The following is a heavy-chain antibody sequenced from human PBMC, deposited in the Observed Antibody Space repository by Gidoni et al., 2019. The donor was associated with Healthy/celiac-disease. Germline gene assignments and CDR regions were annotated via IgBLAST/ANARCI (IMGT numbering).Heavy chain of an antibody. CDR1: GFTFSSYS. Sequence: EVQLVESGGGLVQPGGSLRLSCAASGFTFSSYSMNWVRQAPGKGLEWVSYISSSSSTIYYADSVKGRFTISRDNAKNSLYLQMNSLRAEDTAVYYCARDRGVGATAFDYWGQGTLVTASS. V-gene: IGHV3-48*01. CDR2: ISSSSSTI. CDR3: ARDRGVGATAFDY. D-gene: IGHD1-26*01. J-gene: IGHJ4*02.